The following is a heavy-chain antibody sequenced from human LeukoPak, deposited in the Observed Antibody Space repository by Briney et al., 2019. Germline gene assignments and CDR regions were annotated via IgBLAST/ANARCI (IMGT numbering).Heavy chain of an antibody. D-gene: IGHD3-3*01. V-gene: IGHV3-30*18. Sequence: AGSLTLSCAAFGFIFSSYGTHWVRQAPGKGLVWVAVTFYDGTNKYYADSVKGRFTISRDNTKNTLYLQMNRRRAEDTAVYYCAKDLGVTIFGGVIYGRDVWGQGTTVTVSS. CDR2: TFYDGTNK. J-gene: IGHJ6*02. CDR1: GFIFSSYG. CDR3: AKDLGVTIFGGVIYGRDV.